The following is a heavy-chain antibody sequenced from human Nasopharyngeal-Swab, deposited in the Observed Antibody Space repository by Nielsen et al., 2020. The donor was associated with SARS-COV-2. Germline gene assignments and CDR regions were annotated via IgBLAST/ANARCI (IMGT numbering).Heavy chain of an antibody. V-gene: IGHV3-30*04. J-gene: IGHJ4*02. CDR3: ARDVGLGSFDY. D-gene: IGHD2-15*01. CDR1: GFTFSSYA. Sequence: GGSLRLSCAASGFTFSSYAMHWVRQAPGKGLEWVAVISYDGNNKYYADSVKGRFTISRDNSKNTLYLQMNSLRAEDTAVYYCARDVGLGSFDYWGQGTLVTVSS. CDR2: ISYDGNNK.